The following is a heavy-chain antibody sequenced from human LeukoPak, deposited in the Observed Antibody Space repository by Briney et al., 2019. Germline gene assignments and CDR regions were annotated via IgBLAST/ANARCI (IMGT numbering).Heavy chain of an antibody. Sequence: GGSLRLSCETAGFTFSSYVMHWVRRTPGKGLVWVSRISHDGIISYADSVKGRFTISRDNAKNTLTLQMNSPRVEDTAVYFCARDWVYKIDYWGRGTLVTVSS. CDR1: GFTFSSYV. V-gene: IGHV3-74*01. D-gene: IGHD5-24*01. CDR2: ISHDGII. J-gene: IGHJ4*02. CDR3: ARDWVYKIDY.